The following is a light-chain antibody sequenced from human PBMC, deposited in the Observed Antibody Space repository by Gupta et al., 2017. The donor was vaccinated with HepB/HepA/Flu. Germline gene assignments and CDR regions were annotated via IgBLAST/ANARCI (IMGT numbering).Light chain of an antibody. Sequence: DIHLTQSPSSLSASVGDRVTITCRASQSISSYLNWYQQEPGKAPKPLIYAASTLQSGVPSRFSGSGSGKDFNRTISSMQSEDLATYYCQQSYGSQHTCGQGTKLDIK. CDR1: QSISSY. CDR2: AAS. CDR3: QQSYGSQHT. V-gene: IGKV1-39*01. J-gene: IGKJ2*01.